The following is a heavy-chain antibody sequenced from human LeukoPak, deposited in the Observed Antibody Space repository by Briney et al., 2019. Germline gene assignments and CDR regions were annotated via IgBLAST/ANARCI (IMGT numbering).Heavy chain of an antibody. CDR3: ARSGRTRYYLVYFDY. J-gene: IGHJ4*02. CDR2: ISSSGTYI. D-gene: IGHD3/OR15-3a*01. V-gene: IGHV3-21*01. Sequence: GGSLRLSCAASGFTFSTYSMNWVRQAPGKGLEWVSSISSSGTYIYYADSGKGRFTISRDNAKNSLYLQMNSLRAEDTAVYYCARSGRTRYYLVYFDYWGQGTLVTVSS. CDR1: GFTFSTYS.